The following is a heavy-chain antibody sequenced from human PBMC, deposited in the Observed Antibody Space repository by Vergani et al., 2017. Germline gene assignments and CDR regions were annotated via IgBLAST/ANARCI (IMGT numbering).Heavy chain of an antibody. V-gene: IGHV5-51*01. CDR2: ISPGYSDT. CDR1: GYSFTSYW. Sequence: EVQLVQSGAEVKKPGESLKISCKGSGYSFTSYWIGWVRQMPGKGLEWMGIISPGYSDTRYRPSFQGPVTISSYTSISTAYLQWSSLKASDTAMYYCARCVGVITHFAYWGQGTLVTVSS. J-gene: IGHJ4*02. D-gene: IGHD3-22*01. CDR3: ARCVGVITHFAY.